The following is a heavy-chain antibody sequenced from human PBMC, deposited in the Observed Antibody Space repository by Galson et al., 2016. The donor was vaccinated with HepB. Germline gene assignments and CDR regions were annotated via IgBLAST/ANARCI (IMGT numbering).Heavy chain of an antibody. CDR2: ISSSSSNI. J-gene: IGHJ3*02. CDR1: GFIFYTYS. V-gene: IGHV3-21*01. D-gene: IGHD5-18*01. Sequence: SLRLSCAASGFIFYTYSMNWVRQAPGKGLEWVSFISSSSSNIHYADSVKGRFTISRDNAKNSLYLQMNSLRADDTAVYYCATSGNIYGANAFDIWGQGTLVTVSS. CDR3: ATSGNIYGANAFDI.